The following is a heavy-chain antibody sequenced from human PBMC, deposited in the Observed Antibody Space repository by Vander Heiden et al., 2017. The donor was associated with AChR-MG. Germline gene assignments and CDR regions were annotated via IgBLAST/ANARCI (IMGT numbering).Heavy chain of an antibody. J-gene: IGHJ4*02. CDR2: INHSGST. CDR1: GGSFSGYY. D-gene: IGHD2-15*01. CDR3: ARESLWPYSHPGDY. Sequence: QVQLQQWGAGLLKPSETLSLTCAVYGGSFSGYYWSWIRQPPGKGLEWIGEINHSGSTNYNPSLKSRVTISVDTSKNQFSLKLSSVTAADTAVYYCARESLWPYSHPGDYWGQGTLVTVSS. V-gene: IGHV4-34*01.